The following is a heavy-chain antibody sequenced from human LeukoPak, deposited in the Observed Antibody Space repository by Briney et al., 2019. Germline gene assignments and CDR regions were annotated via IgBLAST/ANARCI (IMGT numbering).Heavy chain of an antibody. CDR3: ARYYDSSGYN. V-gene: IGHV4-61*05. D-gene: IGHD3-22*01. CDR1: GGSIGSSNYY. J-gene: IGHJ4*02. Sequence: SETLSLTCTVSGGSIGSSNYYWGWIRQPPGKGLEWIGYIYYSGSTNYNPSLKSRVTISVDTSKNQFSLKLSSVTAADKAVYYCARYYDSSGYNWGQGTLVTVSS. CDR2: IYYSGST.